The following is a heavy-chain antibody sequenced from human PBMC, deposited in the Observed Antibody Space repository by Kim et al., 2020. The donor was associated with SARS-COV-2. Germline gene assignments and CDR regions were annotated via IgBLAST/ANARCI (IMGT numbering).Heavy chain of an antibody. D-gene: IGHD1-26*01. CDR3: ARVGATPPPTYYYYYGMDV. J-gene: IGHJ6*02. V-gene: IGHV1-3*01. Sequence: ASVKVSCKASGYTFTSYAMHWVRQAPGQRLEWMGWINAGNGNTKYSQKFQGRVTITRDTSASTAYMELSSLRSEDTAVYYCARVGATPPPTYYYYYGMDVWGQGTTVTVSS. CDR2: INAGNGNT. CDR1: GYTFTSYA.